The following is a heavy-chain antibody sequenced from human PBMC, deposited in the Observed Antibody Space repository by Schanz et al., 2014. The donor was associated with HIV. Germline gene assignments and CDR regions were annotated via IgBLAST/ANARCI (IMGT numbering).Heavy chain of an antibody. V-gene: IGHV3-30*18. CDR3: AKEEQPTGGVGGYHFDY. CDR2: ISYDGSNK. Sequence: QVQLVESGGGVVQPGRSLRLSCAASGFTFSSYGMHWVRQAPGKGLEWVAVISYDGSNKYYADSVKGRFTISRDISKNTMSMQMNSLRAEDPAAYYCAKEEQPTGGVGGYHFDYWGQGTLVTVSS. D-gene: IGHD3-16*01. J-gene: IGHJ4*02. CDR1: GFTFSSYG.